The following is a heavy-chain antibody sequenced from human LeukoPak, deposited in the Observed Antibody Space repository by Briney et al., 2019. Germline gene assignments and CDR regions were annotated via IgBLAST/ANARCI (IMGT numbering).Heavy chain of an antibody. CDR1: GGSISSGSYY. V-gene: IGHV4-61*02. D-gene: IGHD2/OR15-2a*01. Sequence: SSETLSLTCTVSGGSISSGSYYWSWIRQPAGKGLEWIGRIYTSRSTNYNPSLKSRVTISVDTSKNQFSLKLSSVTAADTAVYYCASFSTAFDYWGQGTLVTVSS. CDR2: IYTSRST. J-gene: IGHJ4*02. CDR3: ASFSTAFDY.